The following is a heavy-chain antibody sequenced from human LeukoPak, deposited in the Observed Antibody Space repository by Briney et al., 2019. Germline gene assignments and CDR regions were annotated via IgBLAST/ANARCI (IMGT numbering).Heavy chain of an antibody. CDR3: ATERAGVVTLQY. D-gene: IGHD2-21*02. CDR1: GFIFSSFA. Sequence: PGGSLRLSCAASGFIFSSFAIHWVRQSPGKGLEWVAVISYDGSNKYYTDSVKGRLTVSRDNSKNTLYLQMNSLRPEDTSVYYCATERAGVVTLQYWGQGTLVTVSS. V-gene: IGHV3-30*04. CDR2: ISYDGSNK. J-gene: IGHJ4*02.